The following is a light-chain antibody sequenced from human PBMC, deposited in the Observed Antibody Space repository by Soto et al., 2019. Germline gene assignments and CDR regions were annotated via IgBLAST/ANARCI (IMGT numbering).Light chain of an antibody. CDR3: QQYGSYSSWT. J-gene: IGKJ1*01. CDR1: QSIAIY. Sequence: DIQMTQSPSSLSASVGDRVTITGRASQSIAIYLNWYQHKPGKAPKLLIYKASSLESGVPSRFSGSGSGTEFTLTISSLQPDDFATYYCQQYGSYSSWTFGQGTKVDIK. CDR2: KAS. V-gene: IGKV1-5*03.